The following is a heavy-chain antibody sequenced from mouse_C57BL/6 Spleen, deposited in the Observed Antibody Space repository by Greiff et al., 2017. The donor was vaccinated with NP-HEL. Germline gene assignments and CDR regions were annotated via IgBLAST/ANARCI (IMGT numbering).Heavy chain of an antibody. CDR3: TREGYGSSWRYFDV. Sequence: EVKLVESGEGLVKPGGSLKLSCAASGFTFSSYAMSWVRQTPEKRLEWVAYISSGGDYIYYADTVKGRFTISRDNARNTLYLQMSSLKSEDTAMYYCTREGYGSSWRYFDVWGTGTTVTVSS. V-gene: IGHV5-9-1*02. CDR2: ISSGGDYI. J-gene: IGHJ1*03. D-gene: IGHD1-1*01. CDR1: GFTFSSYA.